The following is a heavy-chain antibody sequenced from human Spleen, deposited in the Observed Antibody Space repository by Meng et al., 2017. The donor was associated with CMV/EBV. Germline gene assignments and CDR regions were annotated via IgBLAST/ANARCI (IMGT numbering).Heavy chain of an antibody. CDR3: ARGVAAAGTRYNWLDP. Sequence: ASVKVSCKASGYTFDSYGISWVRQAPGQGLEWMGWISAYNGDTNYAQNLQGRVTMTTDTSTSTAYMELRSLRSDDTAVYYCARGVAAAGTRYNWLDPWGQGTLVTVSS. CDR2: ISAYNGDT. CDR1: GYTFDSYG. V-gene: IGHV1-18*01. J-gene: IGHJ5*02. D-gene: IGHD6-13*01.